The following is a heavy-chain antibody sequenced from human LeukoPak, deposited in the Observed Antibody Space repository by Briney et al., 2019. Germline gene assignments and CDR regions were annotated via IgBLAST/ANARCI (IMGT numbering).Heavy chain of an antibody. CDR3: ARVRAVAGLVDAFDK. CDR2: ISAYNGNT. CDR1: GYAFSSFG. D-gene: IGHD6-19*01. J-gene: IGHJ3*02. Sequence: ASVKVSCKASGYAFSSFGITWVRQAPGQGLEWMGWISAYNGNTNYAQKVQDRVTMKTDTSTNTAYMEMRSLTYDDTAVYYCARVRAVAGLVDAFDKWGHRTTFTVSS. V-gene: IGHV1-18*04.